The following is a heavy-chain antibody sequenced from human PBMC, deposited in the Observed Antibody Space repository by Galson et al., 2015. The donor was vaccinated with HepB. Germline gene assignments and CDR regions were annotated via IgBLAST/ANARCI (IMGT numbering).Heavy chain of an antibody. V-gene: IGHV3-7*03. J-gene: IGHJ4*02. D-gene: IGHD3-10*01. CDR1: EFTFSNAW. Sequence: SLRLSCAASEFTFSNAWMSWVRQAPGKGLEWVATINQDESYKGYVGSVKGRFTISRDNAKDSLYLQMNSLRVEDTAEYYCVRGSLWTPDYWGRGTLVTVSS. CDR3: VRGSLWTPDY. CDR2: INQDESYK.